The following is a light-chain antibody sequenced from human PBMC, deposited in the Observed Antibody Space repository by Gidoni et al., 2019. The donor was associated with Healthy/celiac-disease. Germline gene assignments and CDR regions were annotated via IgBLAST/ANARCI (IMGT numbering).Light chain of an antibody. Sequence: QSALTKPASVSGSPGQSITISCTGTSSDVGGYNYVSWYQHHPGKAPKLMIYDVSNRPSGVSTRFSGSKSGNTASLTISGLQAEDEADYYCSSYTSSSTPYVFGTGTKVTVL. J-gene: IGLJ1*01. CDR3: SSYTSSSTPYV. CDR2: DVS. V-gene: IGLV2-14*03. CDR1: SSDVGGYNY.